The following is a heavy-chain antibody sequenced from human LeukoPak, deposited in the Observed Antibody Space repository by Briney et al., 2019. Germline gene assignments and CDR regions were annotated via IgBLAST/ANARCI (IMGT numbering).Heavy chain of an antibody. D-gene: IGHD2/OR15-2a*01. CDR3: ARGINDEYFHS. V-gene: IGHV5-51*01. J-gene: IGHJ1*01. Sequence: GESLKISCKDSPYYFINFWIGWVRQMPGKGLEWMGIIYPADSDTRYNPSFQGHVTISADRSASTAYLQWHSLKASDTAIYYCARGINDEYFHSWGQGTLVTVSS. CDR2: IYPADSDT. CDR1: PYYFINFW.